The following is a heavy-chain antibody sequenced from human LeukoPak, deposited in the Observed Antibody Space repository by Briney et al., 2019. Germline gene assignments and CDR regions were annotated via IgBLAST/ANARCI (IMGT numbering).Heavy chain of an antibody. Sequence: GGSLRLSCAASGFTFSSHAMNWVRQAPGKGLEWVSAISDSGGSTYYADSVKGRFTISRDNSKNTLYLQMNSLRAEDTAVYYCAKDLAQWLALDYWGQGTLVTVSS. CDR3: AKDLAQWLALDY. J-gene: IGHJ4*02. D-gene: IGHD6-19*01. CDR1: GFTFSSHA. CDR2: ISDSGGST. V-gene: IGHV3-23*01.